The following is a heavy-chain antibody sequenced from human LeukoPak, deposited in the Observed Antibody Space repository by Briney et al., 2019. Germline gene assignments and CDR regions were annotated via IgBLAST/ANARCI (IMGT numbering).Heavy chain of an antibody. Sequence: GGSLRLSCAASGFTFSSYSMNWVRQAPGKGLEWVSSISSSSSYICYADSVKGRFTTSRDNAKNSLYLQMNSLRAEDTAVYYCASYDYDSSGYYGYWGQGTLVTVSS. CDR3: ASYDYDSSGYYGY. V-gene: IGHV3-21*01. CDR2: ISSSSSYI. J-gene: IGHJ4*02. CDR1: GFTFSSYS. D-gene: IGHD3-22*01.